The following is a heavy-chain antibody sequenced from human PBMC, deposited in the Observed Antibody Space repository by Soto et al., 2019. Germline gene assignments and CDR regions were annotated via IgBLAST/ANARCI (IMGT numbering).Heavy chain of an antibody. CDR2: IYAGDSDT. CDR1: GYSFTSYW. Sequence: PGESLKISCKGSGYSFTSYWIGWVRQMPGKGLEWMGIIYAGDSDTRYSPSFQGQVIISADKSISTAYLQWSSLKASDTAMYYCARTNNGVAGTFPFNIWGQGKMVTVPS. D-gene: IGHD6-19*01. CDR3: ARTNNGVAGTFPFNI. V-gene: IGHV5-51*01. J-gene: IGHJ3*02.